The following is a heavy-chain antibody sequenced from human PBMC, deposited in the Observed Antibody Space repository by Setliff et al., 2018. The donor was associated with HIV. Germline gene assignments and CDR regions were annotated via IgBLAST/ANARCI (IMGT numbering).Heavy chain of an antibody. J-gene: IGHJ5*02. D-gene: IGHD2-2*01. CDR3: ATRSLGYCISTSCLNWFDP. CDR1: GGSISSSSSY. V-gene: IGHV4-39*01. CDR2: ISYSGST. Sequence: SETLSLTCTVSGGSISSSSSYWSWIRQHPGKGLEWIGRISYSGSTYYNPSPKSRVTISVDTSKNQFSLKLSSVTAADTAVYYCATRSLGYCISTSCLNWFDPWGQGTLVTVSS.